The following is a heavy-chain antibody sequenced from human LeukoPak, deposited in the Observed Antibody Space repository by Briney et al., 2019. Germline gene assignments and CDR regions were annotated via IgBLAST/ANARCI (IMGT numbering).Heavy chain of an antibody. D-gene: IGHD2-15*01. CDR3: ASSRAADALDY. V-gene: IGHV4-59*12. CDR1: GGSISSYY. Sequence: PSETLSLTCTVSGGSISSYYWSWIRQPPGKGLEWIGYIYYSGSTNYNPSLKSRVTMSVDTSKNQFSLKLSSVTAADTAVYYCASSRAADALDYWGQGTLVTVSS. CDR2: IYYSGST. J-gene: IGHJ4*02.